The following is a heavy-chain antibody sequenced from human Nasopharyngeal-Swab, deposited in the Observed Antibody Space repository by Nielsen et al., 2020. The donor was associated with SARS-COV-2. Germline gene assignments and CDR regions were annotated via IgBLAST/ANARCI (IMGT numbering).Heavy chain of an antibody. CDR3: ATAFGVTMISPCNY. D-gene: IGHD3-22*01. J-gene: IGHJ4*02. CDR1: GFTFSSYS. V-gene: IGHV3-21*01. Sequence: GESLKISCAASGFTFSSYSMNWVRQAPGKGLEWVSSISSSSSYIYYADSVKGRFTISRDNAKNSLYLQMNSLRAEDTAVYYRATAFGVTMISPCNYWGQGTLVTVSS. CDR2: ISSSSSYI.